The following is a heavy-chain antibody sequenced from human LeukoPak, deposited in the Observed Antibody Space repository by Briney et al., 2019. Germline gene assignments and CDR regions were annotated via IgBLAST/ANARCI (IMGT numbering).Heavy chain of an antibody. CDR3: ARDIVVVPAAIGALGHWFDP. CDR1: GGPISSGDYY. V-gene: IGHV4-30-4*02. CDR2: IYYSGST. D-gene: IGHD2-2*02. J-gene: IGHJ5*02. Sequence: PSETLSLTCTVSGGPISSGDYYWSWIRQPPGKGLEWIGYIYYSGSTYYNPSLKSRVTISVDTSKNQFSLKLSSVTAADTAVYYCARDIVVVPAAIGALGHWFDPWGQGTLVTVSS.